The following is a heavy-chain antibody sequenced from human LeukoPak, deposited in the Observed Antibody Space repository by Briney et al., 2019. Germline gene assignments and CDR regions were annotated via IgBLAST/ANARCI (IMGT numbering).Heavy chain of an antibody. V-gene: IGHV3-7*01. D-gene: IGHD2/OR15-2a*01. Sequence: GGSLRLSCAASGFTFSSYAMSWVRQAPGKGLEWVANIKQDGSEKYYVDSVKGRFTISRDNAKNSLYLQMNSLRAEDTAVYYCARDLWGPTDYWGQGTLVTVSS. CDR2: IKQDGSEK. CDR1: GFTFSSYA. CDR3: ARDLWGPTDY. J-gene: IGHJ4*02.